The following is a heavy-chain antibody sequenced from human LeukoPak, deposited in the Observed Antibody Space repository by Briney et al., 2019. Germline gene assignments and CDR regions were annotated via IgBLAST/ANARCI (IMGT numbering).Heavy chain of an antibody. CDR2: IFHSGRT. CDR3: ARRRGSSGWYYFDN. J-gene: IGHJ4*02. Sequence: SETLSLTCTVSGDSISSSSYYWGWLRQPPGTAREWIGSIFHSGRTYYNPSHKSRITISVETSNNQYPLKRSSVAAAYTGVYYCARRRGSSGWYYFDNWGQGTLVTVSS. V-gene: IGHV4-39*01. CDR1: GDSISSSSYY. D-gene: IGHD6-19*01.